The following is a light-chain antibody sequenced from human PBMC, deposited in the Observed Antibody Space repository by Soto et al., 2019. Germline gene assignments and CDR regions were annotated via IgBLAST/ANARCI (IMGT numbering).Light chain of an antibody. J-gene: IGKJ4*02. V-gene: IGKV1-5*03. CDR1: QSISDL. CDR2: KAS. CDR3: QQYDNYSP. Sequence: IQMTQSPSTLSASVGDRVTITCRASQSISDLLAWYQQKPGEAPKLLIYKASSLESGVPSRFSGGGSGTQFSLTISSLQPDDFATYYCQQYDNYSPFGGGTKVEIK.